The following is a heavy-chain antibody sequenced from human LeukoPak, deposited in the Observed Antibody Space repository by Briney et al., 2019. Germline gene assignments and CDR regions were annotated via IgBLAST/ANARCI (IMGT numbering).Heavy chain of an antibody. J-gene: IGHJ4*02. Sequence: PGGSLRPSCAASGFTFSSYSMNWVRQAPGKGLEWVSSISSSSSYIYYADSVKGRFTISRDNAKNSLYLQMNSLRAEDTAVYYCARRSIAVGYYFDYWGQGTLVTVSS. CDR2: ISSSSSYI. D-gene: IGHD6-19*01. V-gene: IGHV3-21*01. CDR1: GFTFSSYS. CDR3: ARRSIAVGYYFDY.